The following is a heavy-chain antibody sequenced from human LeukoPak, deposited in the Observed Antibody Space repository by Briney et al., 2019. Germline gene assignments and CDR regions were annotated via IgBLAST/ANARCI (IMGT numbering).Heavy chain of an antibody. CDR1: GFTFSNAW. Sequence: GGSLRLSCAASGFTFSNAWMSWVRQAPGKWLEWVGRIKSKTDGGTTDYAAPVKGRFTISRDDSKNTLYLQMNSLKTEDTAVYYCTTDQPEMDTSFDYWGQGTLVTVSS. CDR2: IKSKTDGGTT. CDR3: TTDQPEMDTSFDY. J-gene: IGHJ4*02. V-gene: IGHV3-15*01. D-gene: IGHD5-24*01.